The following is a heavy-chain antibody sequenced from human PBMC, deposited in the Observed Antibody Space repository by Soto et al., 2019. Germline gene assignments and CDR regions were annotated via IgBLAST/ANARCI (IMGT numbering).Heavy chain of an antibody. CDR3: ARGHIAVAGYYYYYGMDV. Sequence: LSLTCAVSGGSISSSNWWSWVRQPPGKGLEWIGEIYHSGSTNYNPSLKSRVTISVDKSKNQFSLKLSSVTAADTAVYYCARGHIAVAGYYYYYGMDVWGQGTTVTVSS. CDR2: IYHSGST. V-gene: IGHV4-4*02. D-gene: IGHD6-19*01. J-gene: IGHJ6*02. CDR1: GGSISSSNW.